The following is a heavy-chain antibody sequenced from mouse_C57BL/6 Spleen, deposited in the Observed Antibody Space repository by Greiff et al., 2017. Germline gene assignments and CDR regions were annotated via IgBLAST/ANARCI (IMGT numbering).Heavy chain of an antibody. V-gene: IGHV3-8*01. D-gene: IGHD1-1*02. CDR2: ISYSGST. CDR1: GYSITSDY. J-gene: IGHJ4*01. CDR3: ARSRLWSGSMDY. Sequence: EVKLQESGPGLAKPSQTLSLTCSVTGYSITSDYWNWIRQFPGNKLEYMGYISYSGSTYDNPSLKSRFSITRDTSKNQYYLQFNSVTTEDTATYYCARSRLWSGSMDYWGQGTSVTVSS.